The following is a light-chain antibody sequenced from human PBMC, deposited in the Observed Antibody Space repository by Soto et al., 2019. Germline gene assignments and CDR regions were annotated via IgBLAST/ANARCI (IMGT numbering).Light chain of an antibody. CDR2: GAS. CDR1: QRVSSHS. Sequence: EIVLTQSPGTLSLSPGERATLSCRASQRVSSHSLAWYQQKPGQAPRTLIYGASSRATGIPDRFSASGSGTDITLTIGRLEPEDFAVYYCHHYPRSSWTFGQGTKVDIK. V-gene: IGKV3-20*01. J-gene: IGKJ1*01. CDR3: HHYPRSSWT.